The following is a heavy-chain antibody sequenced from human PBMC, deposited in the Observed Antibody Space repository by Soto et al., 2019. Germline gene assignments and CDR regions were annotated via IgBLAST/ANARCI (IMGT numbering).Heavy chain of an antibody. V-gene: IGHV3-74*01. D-gene: IGHD6-13*01. CDR3: ARVVTGSWNWFDP. CDR2: INSDGSRT. J-gene: IGHJ5*02. CDR1: GFTFSSYW. Sequence: EVQLVESGGGLVQPGESLRLSCAASGFTFSSYWMHWVRQAPGKGLVWVSRINSDGSRTNYADSVKGRFTVSRDNAKNTQYLQMNSLRAEDTAVYYCARVVTGSWNWFDPWGQGTLVNVSS.